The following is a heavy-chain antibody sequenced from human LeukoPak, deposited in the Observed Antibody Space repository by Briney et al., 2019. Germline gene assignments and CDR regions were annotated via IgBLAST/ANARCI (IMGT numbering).Heavy chain of an antibody. D-gene: IGHD4-23*01. J-gene: IGHJ5*02. V-gene: IGHV1-24*01. Sequence: ASVTVSCKASGGTFSSYAISWVRQAPGKGLEWMGGFDPEEDKIVHPQKFQGRVIMTEDTSTDTAYMELSSLRSEDTAVYYCAIFGGNPLNWFSPWGQGTLVIVSS. CDR1: GGTFSSYA. CDR2: FDPEEDKI. CDR3: AIFGGNPLNWFSP.